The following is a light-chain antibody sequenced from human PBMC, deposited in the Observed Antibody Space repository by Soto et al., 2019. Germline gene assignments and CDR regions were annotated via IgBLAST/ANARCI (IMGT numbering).Light chain of an antibody. V-gene: IGKV3-11*01. Sequence: TQSPATTSPSLVDRDTLSCKASQAVSTYVAWYQHKPGQAPRLLIYDASNRATGVPFRFSGSGSGTDFTLTVSSLEPEEFAVYYCQQRLLWPQTVGQGTKVDIK. CDR2: DAS. CDR3: QQRLLWPQT. J-gene: IGKJ1*01. CDR1: QAVSTY.